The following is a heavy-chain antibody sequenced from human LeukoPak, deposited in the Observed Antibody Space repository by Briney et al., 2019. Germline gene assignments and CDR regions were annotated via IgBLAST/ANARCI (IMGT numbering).Heavy chain of an antibody. CDR1: GGSISSSSYY. Sequence: PSETLSLTCTVSGGSISSSSYYWGWIRQPPGKGLEWIGSFYYSGSTYYNPSLKSRVTISVDRSKNQFSLKLSTVTAADTAVYYCAYCGTSGGGSDAFDIWGQGTMVTVSS. D-gene: IGHD1-14*01. J-gene: IGHJ3*02. CDR3: AYCGTSGGGSDAFDI. CDR2: FYYSGST. V-gene: IGHV4-39*01.